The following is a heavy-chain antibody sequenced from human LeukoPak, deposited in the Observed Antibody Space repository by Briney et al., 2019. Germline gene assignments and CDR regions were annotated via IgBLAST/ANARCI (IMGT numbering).Heavy chain of an antibody. D-gene: IGHD3-10*01. V-gene: IGHV3-43*01. CDR3: AKDRTYGSGSYCDY. J-gene: IGHJ4*02. CDR2: ISWDGGST. CDR1: GFTFSSYS. Sequence: PGGSLRLSCAASGFTFSSYSMNWVRQAPGKGLEWVSLISWDGGSTYYADSVKGRFTISRDNSKNSLYLQMNSLRTEDTALYYCAKDRTYGSGSYCDYWGQGTLVTVSS.